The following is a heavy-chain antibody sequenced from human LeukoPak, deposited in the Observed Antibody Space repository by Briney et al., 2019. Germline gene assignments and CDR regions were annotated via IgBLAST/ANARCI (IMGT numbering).Heavy chain of an antibody. CDR1: GFTFSSYE. V-gene: IGHV3-48*03. Sequence: PGGSLRHSCAASGFTFSSYEMNWVRQAPGKGLEWVSYISSSGSTIYYADSVKGRFTISRDNAKNSLYLQMNSLRAEDTAVYYCARERNYYDSSGYESYWGQGTLVTVSS. J-gene: IGHJ4*02. CDR2: ISSSGSTI. CDR3: ARERNYYDSSGYESY. D-gene: IGHD3-22*01.